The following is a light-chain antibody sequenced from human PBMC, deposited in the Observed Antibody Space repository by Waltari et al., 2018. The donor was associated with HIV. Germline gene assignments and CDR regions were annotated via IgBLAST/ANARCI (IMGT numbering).Light chain of an antibody. Sequence: QSALTQPASVSGSPGQSITISCTGTRIDVGGYSYVAWYQQHPGKAPQVLSQDSTDRPSGVSYRFSCSKSDDSASRTSSGLQAEDEAFYFCSPYTANSVFFGGGTRLTVL. CDR2: DST. V-gene: IGLV2-14*03. CDR1: RIDVGGYSY. J-gene: IGLJ2*01. CDR3: SPYTANSVF.